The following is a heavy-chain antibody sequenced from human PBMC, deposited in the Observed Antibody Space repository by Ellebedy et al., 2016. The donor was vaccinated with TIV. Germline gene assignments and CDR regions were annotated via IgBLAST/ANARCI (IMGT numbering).Heavy chain of an antibody. CDR3: ARDVCSGLTCYLDH. CDR2: ISYDGDKK. J-gene: IGHJ4*02. V-gene: IGHV3-30-3*01. CDR1: GFSFSSYA. Sequence: GESLKISCAASGFSFSSYAMHWVRQAPGKGLEWVAVISYDGDKKYYGATVKGRFTISRDSSKSTLDLQMNSLSPEDTAVYYSARDVCSGLTCYLDHWGQGTLVTVSP. D-gene: IGHD2-8*02.